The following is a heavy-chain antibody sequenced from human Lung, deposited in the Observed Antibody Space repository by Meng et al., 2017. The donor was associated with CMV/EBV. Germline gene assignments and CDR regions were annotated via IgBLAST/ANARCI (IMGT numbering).Heavy chain of an antibody. CDR2: IYSGDSST. CDR1: GFTLSNYA. V-gene: IGHV3-23*03. Sequence: GGSLRLXCAASGFTLSNYAMSWVRQAPGKGPEWVSVIYSGDSSTHYADSVKGRFTISRDNSKNTLYLQMNSLRAEDTAVYYCAKDQMLSYFDYLGQGTLVTVSS. J-gene: IGHJ4*02. CDR3: AKDQMLSYFDY. D-gene: IGHD2-8*01.